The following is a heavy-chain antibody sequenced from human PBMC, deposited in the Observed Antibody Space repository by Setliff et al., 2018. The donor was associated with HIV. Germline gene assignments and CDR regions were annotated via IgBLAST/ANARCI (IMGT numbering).Heavy chain of an antibody. CDR2: IIPIFGTT. J-gene: IGHJ6*03. D-gene: IGHD3-22*01. CDR1: GGTFSSYA. Sequence: SVKVSCKASGGTFSSYAISWVRRAPGQGPEWMGAIIPIFGTTKYAQRFQGRVTITADASTSTAYMELSSLRSEDTAVYYCATNRDQLTMTYYYYYMDVWGKGTTVTVSS. CDR3: ATNRDQLTMTYYYYYMDV. V-gene: IGHV1-69*13.